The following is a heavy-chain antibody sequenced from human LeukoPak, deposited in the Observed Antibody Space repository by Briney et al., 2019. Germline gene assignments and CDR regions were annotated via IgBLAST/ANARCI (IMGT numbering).Heavy chain of an antibody. D-gene: IGHD3-3*01. CDR1: GFTFSSYW. CDR2: IKQDGSET. J-gene: IGHJ3*02. Sequence: GGSLRLSCAASGFTFSSYWLSWVRQAPGKGLEWVANIKQDGSETYYVDSVKGRFTISRDNAKISLQMNSLRAEDTAVYYCARAPYDFWSEGYAFDIWGQGTMVTVSS. CDR3: ARAPYDFWSEGYAFDI. V-gene: IGHV3-7*01.